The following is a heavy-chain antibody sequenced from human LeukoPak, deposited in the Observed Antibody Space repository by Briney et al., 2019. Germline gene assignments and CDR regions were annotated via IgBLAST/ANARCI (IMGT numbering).Heavy chain of an antibody. CDR1: GFTFTTYG. CDR3: AKNGEPHYYMDV. Sequence: PGGSLRLSCAASGFTFTTYGMIWVRQAPGKGLEWVSGISGSGSNTYYADFVKGRRTTSRDSSKKMLYLQMNSLTPDDTAVYYCAKNGEPHYYMDVWGKGTTVTVSS. J-gene: IGHJ6*03. CDR2: ISGSGSNT. D-gene: IGHD1-14*01. V-gene: IGHV3-23*01.